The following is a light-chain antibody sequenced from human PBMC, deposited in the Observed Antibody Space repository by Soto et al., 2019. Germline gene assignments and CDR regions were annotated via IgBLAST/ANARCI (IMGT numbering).Light chain of an antibody. V-gene: IGKV3-15*01. CDR2: GAS. J-gene: IGKJ2*01. CDR3: QQYNNWPYT. Sequence: EIVMTQSPATLSVSPGERATLSCRASQSVSSNLAWYQQKPGQAPRLLISGASTRATGIPARFSGSGSGTEFTLTISSLQSEDFAVYYCQQYNNWPYTFGQGTKVDIK. CDR1: QSVSSN.